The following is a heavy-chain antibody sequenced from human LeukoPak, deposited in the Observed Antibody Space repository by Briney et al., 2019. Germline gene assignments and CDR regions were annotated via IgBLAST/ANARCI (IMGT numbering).Heavy chain of an antibody. J-gene: IGHJ4*02. D-gene: IGHD2-21*02. Sequence: GGSLRLSCAASGFTFSDYYMSWIRQAPGKGLEWVSFISSSGSTIYYADSVKGRFTISRDNAKNSLYLQMNSLRAEDTAVYYCAGGYCVGDSYYLLYFDYGGRGSLVTVSS. CDR3: AGGYCVGDSYYLLYFDY. CDR2: ISSSGSTI. CDR1: GFTFSDYY. V-gene: IGHV3-11*01.